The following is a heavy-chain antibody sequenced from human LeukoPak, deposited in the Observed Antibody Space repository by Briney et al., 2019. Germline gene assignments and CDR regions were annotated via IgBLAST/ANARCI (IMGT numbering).Heavy chain of an antibody. J-gene: IGHJ5*02. D-gene: IGHD2-2*01. Sequence: SQTLSLTFAISGDSVSSNSAAWNWLRQSPSRGLEWLGSTYYRSKWYNDYAVSVKSRITINQDTSKNQFSLQLNSVTPEDTAVYYCARDPHIVVVPAAPAGFDPWGQGTLVTVSS. V-gene: IGHV6-1*01. CDR2: TYYRSKWYN. CDR1: GDSVSSNSAA. CDR3: ARDPHIVVVPAAPAGFDP.